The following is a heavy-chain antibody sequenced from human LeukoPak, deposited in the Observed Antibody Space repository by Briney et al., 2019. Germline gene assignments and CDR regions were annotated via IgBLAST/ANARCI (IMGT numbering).Heavy chain of an antibody. D-gene: IGHD6-19*01. J-gene: IGHJ4*02. Sequence: GGSLRLSCAASGFTFSSYWMHWVRQAPGKGLVWVSRINIDGSSPSYADSVKGRFTISRDNAKNTLYLQMSSLRAEDTAVYYCARDGWVDYWGQGTLVTVSS. CDR1: GFTFSSYW. CDR3: ARDGWVDY. CDR2: INIDGSSP. V-gene: IGHV3-74*01.